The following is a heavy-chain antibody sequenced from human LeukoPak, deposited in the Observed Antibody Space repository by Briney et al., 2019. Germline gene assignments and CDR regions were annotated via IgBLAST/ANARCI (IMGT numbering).Heavy chain of an antibody. CDR3: ARAMEVTYYDYVWGSPDAFDI. J-gene: IGHJ3*02. CDR1: GYSISSGYY. D-gene: IGHD3-16*01. CDR2: IYHSGST. V-gene: IGHV4-38-2*02. Sequence: SETLSLTCTVSGYSISSGYYWGWIRQPPGKGLEWIGSIYHSGSTNYNPSLKSRVTMSVDTSKNQFSLKLSSVTAADTAVYYCARAMEVTYYDYVWGSPDAFDIWGQGTMVTVSS.